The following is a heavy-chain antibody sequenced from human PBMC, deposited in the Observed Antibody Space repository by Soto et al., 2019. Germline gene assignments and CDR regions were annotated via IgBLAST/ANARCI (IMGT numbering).Heavy chain of an antibody. J-gene: IGHJ6*02. D-gene: IGHD5-18*01. CDR2: IWYDGSNK. Sequence: GGALRLSSEELGFAFSSSGMHWGRQAPGKGLEWVAVIWYDGSNKYYADSVKGRFTISRDNSKNTLYLQMNSLRAEDTAVYYCAREFGYSYGPPVRMDVWGQGTTVPVYS. CDR3: AREFGYSYGPPVRMDV. V-gene: IGHV3-33*01. CDR1: GFAFSSSG.